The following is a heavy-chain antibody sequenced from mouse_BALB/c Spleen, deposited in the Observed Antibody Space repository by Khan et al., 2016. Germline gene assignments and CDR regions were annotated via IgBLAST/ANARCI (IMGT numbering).Heavy chain of an antibody. D-gene: IGHD1-1*01. CDR1: GFDFRRYW. CDR2: INPDSRTI. V-gene: IGHV4-1*02. CDR3: ARAGYYGYLAY. J-gene: IGHJ3*01. Sequence: EVKLLESGGGLVQPGGSLKLSCAASGFDFRRYWMSWVRQAPGKGLEWIGEINPDSRTINYTPSLKDKFTISRDNAKNTLYLQMSKVRPEDTALYYCARAGYYGYLAYWGQGTLVSVSA.